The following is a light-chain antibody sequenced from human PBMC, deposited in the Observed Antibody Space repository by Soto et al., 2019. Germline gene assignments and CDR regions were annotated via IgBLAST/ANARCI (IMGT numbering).Light chain of an antibody. Sequence: EIVLAQSPCTLALSPGERATLSCGASQSVSNNYLAWYQQKPGQAPSLLIYGASNRATGIPDRFSGSGSGTDFTLTISRPEPEDFAVYYCQQYGSSGTFGQGTKVDIK. V-gene: IGKV3-20*01. CDR2: GAS. CDR1: QSVSNNY. CDR3: QQYGSSGT. J-gene: IGKJ1*01.